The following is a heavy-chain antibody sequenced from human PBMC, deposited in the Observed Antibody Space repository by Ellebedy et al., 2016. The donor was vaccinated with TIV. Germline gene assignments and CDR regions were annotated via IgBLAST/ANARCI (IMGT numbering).Heavy chain of an antibody. J-gene: IGHJ4*02. CDR3: ASPVDTAMDPLDY. CDR1: GYTFTGYY. D-gene: IGHD5-18*01. Sequence: ASVKVSXXASGYTFTGYYMHWVRQAPGQGLEWMGWINPNSGGTNYAQKFQGRVTMTRDTSISTAYMERSSLRSEDTAVYYCASPVDTAMDPLDYWGQGTLVTVSS. V-gene: IGHV1-2*02. CDR2: INPNSGGT.